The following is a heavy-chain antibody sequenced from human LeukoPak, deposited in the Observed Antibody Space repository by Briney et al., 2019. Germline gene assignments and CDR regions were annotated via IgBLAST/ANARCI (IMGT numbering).Heavy chain of an antibody. V-gene: IGHV3-7*01. Sequence: GGSLRLSCAASGFTFSSHWMSWVRQAPGKGLEWVANIKQDGSEKYYVDSVEGRFTIFRDNAKNSLYLQMNSLRAEDTALYYCASGYSSGWYMVDYWGQGTLVTVSS. D-gene: IGHD6-19*01. CDR2: IKQDGSEK. J-gene: IGHJ4*02. CDR1: GFTFSSHW. CDR3: ASGYSSGWYMVDY.